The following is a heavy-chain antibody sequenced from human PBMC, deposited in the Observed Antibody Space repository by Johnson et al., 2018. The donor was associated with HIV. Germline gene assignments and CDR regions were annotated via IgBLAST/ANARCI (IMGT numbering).Heavy chain of an antibody. CDR1: GFTFSSYA. J-gene: IGHJ3*02. Sequence: VQLVESGGGLVQRGGSLRLSCAASGFTFSSYAMSWVRQAPGKGLEWVSVIYSGGSTYYADSVKGRFTISRDNSKNTLYLQMNSLRAEDTAVYYCARGPWDYGGSAFDIWGQGTMVTVSS. CDR3: ARGPWDYGGSAFDI. D-gene: IGHD4-17*01. V-gene: IGHV3-66*02. CDR2: IYSGGST.